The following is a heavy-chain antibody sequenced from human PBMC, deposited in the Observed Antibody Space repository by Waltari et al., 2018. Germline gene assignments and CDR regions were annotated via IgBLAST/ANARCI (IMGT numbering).Heavy chain of an antibody. V-gene: IGHV3-23*04. CDR2: ISGSGGNT. J-gene: IGHJ4*02. CDR3: AKSDRFGGVVVGFDY. Sequence: EVQLVESGGGLVQPGGSLRRSCAASGFTFRNYAMSWVRQAPGKGLEWVSAISGSGGNTYYADSVKGRFTISRDNSKNTVYLQMNSLRAEDTAVYYCAKSDRFGGVVVGFDYWGQGTLVTVSS. D-gene: IGHD3-16*02. CDR1: GFTFRNYA.